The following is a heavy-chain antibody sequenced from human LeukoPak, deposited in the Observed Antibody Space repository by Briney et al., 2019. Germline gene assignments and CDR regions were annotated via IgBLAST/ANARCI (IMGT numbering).Heavy chain of an antibody. D-gene: IGHD5-18*01. CDR1: GLTFSSYT. V-gene: IGHV3-30-3*01. CDR3: ARDRVQIWSYVGTFDS. J-gene: IGHJ4*02. Sequence: GGSLRLSCAASGLTFSSYTMHWVRQAPGKGLEWVALVSYDGTKINYADSVKGRFTMSRDISKNTLYLQMNSLKPEDTAVYYCARDRVQIWSYVGTFDSWGQGTLVTVSS. CDR2: VSYDGTKI.